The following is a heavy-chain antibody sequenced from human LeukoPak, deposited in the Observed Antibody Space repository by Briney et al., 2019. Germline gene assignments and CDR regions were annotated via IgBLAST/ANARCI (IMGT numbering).Heavy chain of an antibody. CDR2: ITTGRGET. J-gene: IGHJ4*02. D-gene: IGHD6-19*01. Sequence: ASVKVSCKASGYTFTDYALHWVRQAPGQSLEWMGWITTGRGETRYSQEFQRRITFTRDTSAGTVYMDLSDLRSEDTAVYYCARGGKQWRGGNYFDSWGQGTLVAVSS. CDR3: ARGGKQWRGGNYFDS. CDR1: GYTFTDYA. V-gene: IGHV1-3*03.